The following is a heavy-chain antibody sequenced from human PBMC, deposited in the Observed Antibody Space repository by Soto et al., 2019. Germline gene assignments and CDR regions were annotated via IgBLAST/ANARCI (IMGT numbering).Heavy chain of an antibody. CDR2: ISGSGGST. Sequence: GGSLRLSYAASGFTFSSYAMSWVRQAPGKGLEWVSAISGSGGSTYYADSVKGRFTISRDNSKNTLYLQMNSLRAEDTAVYYCAKPEPYYDILTGHFDYWGQGTLVTVSS. V-gene: IGHV3-23*01. J-gene: IGHJ4*02. CDR1: GFTFSSYA. CDR3: AKPEPYYDILTGHFDY. D-gene: IGHD3-9*01.